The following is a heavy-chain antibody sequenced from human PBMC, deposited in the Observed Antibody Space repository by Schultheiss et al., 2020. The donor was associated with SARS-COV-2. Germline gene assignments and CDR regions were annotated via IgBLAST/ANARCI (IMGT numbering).Heavy chain of an antibody. V-gene: IGHV3-7*01. J-gene: IGHJ6*03. CDR3: ARGQLAHLGYYYYMDV. Sequence: GGSLRLSCAASGFTFSSSWMNWVRQAPGKGLEWVANIKQDGSEKYYVDSVKGRFTISRDNAKNSLYLQMNSLRAEDTAVYYCARGQLAHLGYYYYMDVWGKGTTVTVSS. D-gene: IGHD6-6*01. CDR2: IKQDGSEK. CDR1: GFTFSSSW.